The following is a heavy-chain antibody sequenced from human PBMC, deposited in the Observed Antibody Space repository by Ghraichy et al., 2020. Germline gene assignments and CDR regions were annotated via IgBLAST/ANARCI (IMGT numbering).Heavy chain of an antibody. V-gene: IGHV3-23*01. CDR3: VRWVQYLLSLAYAMDV. J-gene: IGHJ6*01. CDR2: ISDSGTST. Sequence: GGSLRLSCAASGFTFRSFAMSWVRQAPGKGLEWVSAISDSGTSTYYADSVKGRFTISRDNSNDALSLQLNSLRAEDTAVYYCVRWVQYLLSLAYAMDVWGQGTTVTVSS. CDR1: GFTFRSFA. D-gene: IGHD3-10*01.